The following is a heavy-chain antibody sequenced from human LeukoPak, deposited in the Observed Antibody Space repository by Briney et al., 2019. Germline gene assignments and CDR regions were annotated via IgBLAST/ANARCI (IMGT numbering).Heavy chain of an antibody. CDR3: ATGRVFGSSTSLDP. D-gene: IGHD2-2*01. CDR2: FGPEDGET. V-gene: IGHV1-24*01. Sequence: ASVKVSCKVSGYTLTELSMHWVRQAPGKGLEWMGGFGPEDGETIYAQKFQGRVTMTEDTSTDTAYMELSSLRSEDTAVYYCATGRVFGSSTSLDPWGQGTLVTVSS. J-gene: IGHJ5*02. CDR1: GYTLTELS.